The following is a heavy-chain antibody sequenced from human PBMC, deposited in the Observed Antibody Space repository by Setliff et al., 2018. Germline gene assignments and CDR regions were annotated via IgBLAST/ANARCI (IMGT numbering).Heavy chain of an antibody. J-gene: IGHJ4*02. D-gene: IGHD1-1*01. V-gene: IGHV1-46*01. Sequence: ASVTVSCKASGHTFTSYHMHWVRQAPGQGLEWMGIVFHTGDNTIYAQMFQGRVTMTRDTSTSTVYMELSSLRSEDTAVYYCAREKPHTYNFDYWGQGTPVTVSS. CDR1: GHTFTSYH. CDR2: VFHTGDNT. CDR3: AREKPHTYNFDY.